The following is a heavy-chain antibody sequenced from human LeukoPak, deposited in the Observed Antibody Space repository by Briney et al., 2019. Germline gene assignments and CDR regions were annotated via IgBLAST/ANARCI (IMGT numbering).Heavy chain of an antibody. Sequence: GGSLRLSCAISGLTFHDYAMTWVRQAPGKGLEWVSTIVGDSTKTYYADSVKGRFTISRDNSKCMLFLHMNSLRAEDTAIYYCAKQPYNYYYLDVWGKGTTVTVSS. D-gene: IGHD1-14*01. CDR2: IVGDSTKT. J-gene: IGHJ6*03. V-gene: IGHV3-23*01. CDR1: GLTFHDYA. CDR3: AKQPYNYYYLDV.